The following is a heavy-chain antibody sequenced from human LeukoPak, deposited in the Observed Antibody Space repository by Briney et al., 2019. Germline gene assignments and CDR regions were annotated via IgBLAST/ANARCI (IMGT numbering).Heavy chain of an antibody. V-gene: IGHV3-66*01. J-gene: IGHJ4*02. CDR1: GFTFSSYS. CDR3: ARFITMVRGRGFDY. Sequence: AGGSLRLSCAGSGFTFSSYSMNWVRQAPGKGLEWVSVIHSGGSTYYADSVKGRFTISRDNSKNTLYLQMNSLRAEDTAVYYCARFITMVRGRGFDYWGQGTPVTVSS. D-gene: IGHD3-10*01. CDR2: IHSGGST.